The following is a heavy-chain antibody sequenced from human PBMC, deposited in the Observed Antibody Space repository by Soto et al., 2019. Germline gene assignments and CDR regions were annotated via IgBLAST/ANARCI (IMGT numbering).Heavy chain of an antibody. V-gene: IGHV3-23*01. Sequence: EVQLLESGGGLVQPGGSLRLSCAASGSTFSRYAMSWVRQAPGKGLEWVSAISGSGGRTYYADSVKGWFTISRENSKNTLYLQRNSLRAEDTAVYYCAKDPITFGGGIGVYYWGQGPLVTVSS. D-gene: IGHD3-16*02. CDR2: ISGSGGRT. J-gene: IGHJ4*02. CDR1: GSTFSRYA. CDR3: AKDPITFGGGIGVYY.